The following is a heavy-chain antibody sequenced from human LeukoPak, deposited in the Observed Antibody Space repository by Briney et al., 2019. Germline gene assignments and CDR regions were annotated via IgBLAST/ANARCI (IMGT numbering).Heavy chain of an antibody. CDR3: AKHGGSSSRSTPFDS. D-gene: IGHD6-13*01. Sequence: GGSLRLSCAASGFTFSTYAMSWVRQAPGKGLEWVSTISGSGGSSYYADSVKGRFTISRDISKNTLSLQMYSLTAEDTAVYYCAKHGGSSSRSTPFDSWGQGTLVTVSS. CDR1: GFTFSTYA. CDR2: ISGSGGSS. V-gene: IGHV3-23*01. J-gene: IGHJ4*02.